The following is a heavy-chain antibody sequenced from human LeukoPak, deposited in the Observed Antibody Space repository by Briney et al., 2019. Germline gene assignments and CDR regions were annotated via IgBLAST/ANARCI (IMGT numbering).Heavy chain of an antibody. J-gene: IGHJ4*02. CDR3: AGEYSSSGLDY. Sequence: ASVKLSCNASGYTFTGYYMHWVRQAPGQGLEWMGWINPNSGGTNYAQKFQGRVTMTRDTSISTAYMELSRLRSDDTAVYYCAGEYSSSGLDYWGQGTLVTVSS. CDR1: GYTFTGYY. D-gene: IGHD6-6*01. V-gene: IGHV1-2*02. CDR2: INPNSGGT.